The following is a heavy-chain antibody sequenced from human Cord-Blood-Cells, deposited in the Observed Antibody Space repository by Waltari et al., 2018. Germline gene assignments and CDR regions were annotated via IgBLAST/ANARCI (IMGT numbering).Heavy chain of an antibody. CDR2: IIPILGIA. J-gene: IGHJ2*01. D-gene: IGHD2-15*01. CDR1: GGTFSSYA. Sequence: QVQLVQSGAEVKKSGSSVKVSCKASGGTFSSYAISWVRQAPGQGLEWMGGIIPILGIANYAQKFQGRVTITADKSTSTAYMELSSLRSEDTAVYYCARDGLGIVVGATPNWYFDLWGRGTLVTVSS. CDR3: ARDGLGIVVGATPNWYFDL. V-gene: IGHV1-69*10.